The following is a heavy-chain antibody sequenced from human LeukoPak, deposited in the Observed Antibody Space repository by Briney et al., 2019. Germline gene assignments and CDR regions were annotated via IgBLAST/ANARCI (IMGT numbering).Heavy chain of an antibody. D-gene: IGHD2-15*01. CDR2: INHSGST. CDR1: GGSFSGYY. Sequence: PSETLSLTCAVYGGSFSGYYWSWIRQPPGKGLEWIGEINHSGSTNYNPSLKSRVTISEDTSKNQFSLKLSSVTAADTAVYYCARLGVAAGLDYWGQGTLVTVSS. CDR3: ARLGVAAGLDY. J-gene: IGHJ4*02. V-gene: IGHV4-34*01.